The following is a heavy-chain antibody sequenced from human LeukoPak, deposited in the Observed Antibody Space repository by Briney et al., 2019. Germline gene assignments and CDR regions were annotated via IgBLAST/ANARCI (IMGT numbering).Heavy chain of an antibody. CDR3: ARQGGGDFVDS. CDR2: TSSGGSA. Sequence: SETLSLTCFVSNGSITSTSYWAWIRQSPGKGLEWIGTTSSGGSAYYKTSLKSRVTISVDTSKTQLSLRLTSVTAADTAAYYCARQGGGDFVDSWGQGTLVSVS. CDR1: NGSITSTSY. J-gene: IGHJ4*02. V-gene: IGHV4-39*01. D-gene: IGHD4-17*01.